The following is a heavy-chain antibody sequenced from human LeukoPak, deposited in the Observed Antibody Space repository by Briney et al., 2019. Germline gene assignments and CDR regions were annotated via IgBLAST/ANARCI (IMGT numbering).Heavy chain of an antibody. CDR1: GFTFSSYA. Sequence: GGSLRLSCAVSGFTFSSYAMSWVRQAPGKGLEWVSVISVSGGSMYYADSVKGRFTISRDNSKSTLYLQMNSLRAEDTAVYYCAKTRPLDSSSWSHGDYWGQGTLVTVSS. V-gene: IGHV3-23*01. D-gene: IGHD6-13*01. CDR3: AKTRPLDSSSWSHGDY. CDR2: ISVSGGSM. J-gene: IGHJ4*02.